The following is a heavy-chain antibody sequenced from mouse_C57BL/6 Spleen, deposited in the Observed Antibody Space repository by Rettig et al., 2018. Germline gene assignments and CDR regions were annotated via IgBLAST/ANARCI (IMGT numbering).Heavy chain of an antibody. Sequence: EVQLRQSGPDLVKPGASVKISCKASGYTFTDCYMNWVRQSHGKSLEWIGDINPNNGGTSYNQKFKGKATLTVDKSSSTAYMELRSLTSEDSAVYYCVKDFYGSSWYFDVWGTGTTVTVSS. D-gene: IGHD1-1*01. CDR1: GYTFTDCY. J-gene: IGHJ1*03. V-gene: IGHV1-26*01. CDR2: INPNNGGT. CDR3: VKDFYGSSWYFDV.